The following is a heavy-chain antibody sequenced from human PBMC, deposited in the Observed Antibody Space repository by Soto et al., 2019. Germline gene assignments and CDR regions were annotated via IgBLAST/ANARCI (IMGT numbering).Heavy chain of an antibody. V-gene: IGHV1-69*13. Sequence: GASVKVSCKASGGTFSSYAISWVRQAPGQGLEWMGGIIPIFGTANYAQKFQGRVTITADESTSTAYMELSSLRSEDTAVYYCAIRYYYGPFDTCGQGTLVTVSS. D-gene: IGHD3-10*01. J-gene: IGHJ5*02. CDR3: AIRYYYGPFDT. CDR2: IIPIFGTA. CDR1: GGTFSSYA.